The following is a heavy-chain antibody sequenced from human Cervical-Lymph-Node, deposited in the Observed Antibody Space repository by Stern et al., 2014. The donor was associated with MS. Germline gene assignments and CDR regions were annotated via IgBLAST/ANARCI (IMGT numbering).Heavy chain of an antibody. CDR3: ARDQGGIADS. CDR2: LTPMFGTS. V-gene: IGHV1-69*01. J-gene: IGHJ4*02. Sequence: QMQLVQSGAEVKKPGSSVKVSCKASGGSFSMDTISWVRQAPGQGLEWMGGLTPMFGTSNYARKVQGRVTTTADESTSTAYMELTSLRSEDTAVYFCARDQGGIADSWGQGTLVIVSS. CDR1: GGSFSMDT. D-gene: IGHD6-13*01.